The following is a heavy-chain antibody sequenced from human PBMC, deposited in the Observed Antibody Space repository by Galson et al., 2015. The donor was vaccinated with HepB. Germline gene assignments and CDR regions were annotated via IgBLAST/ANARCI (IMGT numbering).Heavy chain of an antibody. CDR2: KYHSGSA. V-gene: IGHV4-4*02. CDR1: GGSISSANW. Sequence: DTLSLTCAVSGGSISSANWWTWVRQSPGKGLEWIGEKYHSGSANYNPSLKSRVTISVDKSNNHFSLRLTSVTAADTAAYYCARGLWLGESSYGMDVWGQGTTVTVSS. J-gene: IGHJ6*02. CDR3: ARGLWLGESSYGMDV. D-gene: IGHD3-10*01.